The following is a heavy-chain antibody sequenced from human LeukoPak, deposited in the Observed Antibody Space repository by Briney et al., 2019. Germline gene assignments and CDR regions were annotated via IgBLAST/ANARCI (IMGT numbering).Heavy chain of an antibody. CDR3: ARGKYYYESSGYYTFDY. J-gene: IGHJ4*02. CDR2: ISYDGSNK. Sequence: GGSLRLSCAASGFTFSSYGMHWVRQAPGKGLEWVAVISYDGSNKYYADSVKGRFTISRDNSKNTLYLQMNSLRAEDTAVYYCARGKYYYESSGYYTFDYWGQGTLVTVSS. CDR1: GFTFSSYG. D-gene: IGHD3-22*01. V-gene: IGHV3-30*03.